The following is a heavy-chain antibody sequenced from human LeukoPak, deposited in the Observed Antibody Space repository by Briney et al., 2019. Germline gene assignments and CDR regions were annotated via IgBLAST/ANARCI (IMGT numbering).Heavy chain of an antibody. D-gene: IGHD6-19*01. Sequence: PGGSLRLSCAASGFTFSNFAVHWVRQAPGKGLQWVAVISYDGSNKYYTDSVKGRFTISRDNSKNTVYLQMNSLRAEDTAVYYCASRYSSGWSFSDYWGQGTLVTVSS. CDR2: ISYDGSNK. CDR3: ASRYSSGWSFSDY. V-gene: IGHV3-30*04. J-gene: IGHJ4*02. CDR1: GFTFSNFA.